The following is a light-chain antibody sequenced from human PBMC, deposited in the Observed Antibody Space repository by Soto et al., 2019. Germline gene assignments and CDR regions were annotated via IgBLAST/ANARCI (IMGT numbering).Light chain of an antibody. CDR1: SSDVGAYDY. J-gene: IGLJ1*01. V-gene: IGLV2-8*01. CDR3: SLFAGSNNFPYA. CDR2: EIN. Sequence: QSVLTQPPSAYGSPGQSVTISCTGTSSDVGAYDYVSWYQQHPGKATIRMIYEINKRPSGVTDRFSGSKSGNTDSLTVSGLQAEDEADYYSSLFAGSNNFPYAVGTGTKLTVL.